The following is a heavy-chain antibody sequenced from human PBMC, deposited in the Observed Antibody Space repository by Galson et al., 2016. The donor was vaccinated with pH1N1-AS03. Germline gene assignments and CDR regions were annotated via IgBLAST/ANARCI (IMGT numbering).Heavy chain of an antibody. CDR2: INPNSGGT. CDR1: GYTFTEYY. Sequence: SVKVSCKASGYTFTEYYMYWVRQAPGRGLEWIGWINPNSGGTKSAQKFQGRVTMTRDTSINTAYMELSSLRSYDTAVYYCARGDYFGSGTYKPYYAMVVWGQGTTVTVSS. J-gene: IGHJ6*02. CDR3: ARGDYFGSGTYKPYYAMVV. V-gene: IGHV1-2*02. D-gene: IGHD3-10*01.